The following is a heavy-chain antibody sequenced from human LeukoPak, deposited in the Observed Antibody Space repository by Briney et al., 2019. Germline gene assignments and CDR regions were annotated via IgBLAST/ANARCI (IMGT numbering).Heavy chain of an antibody. CDR1: GFTFRNFW. Sequence: GESLRLSCEASGFTFRNFWMAWVRQAPGKGLEWVANIRQDGGDKGCVDSLGGRFTISRDNAKNSLYLQMNSLRAEDTALYYCARDNEGALDFWGQGILVTVSS. CDR2: IRQDGGDK. V-gene: IGHV3-7*01. CDR3: ARDNEGALDF. J-gene: IGHJ4*02. D-gene: IGHD1-1*01.